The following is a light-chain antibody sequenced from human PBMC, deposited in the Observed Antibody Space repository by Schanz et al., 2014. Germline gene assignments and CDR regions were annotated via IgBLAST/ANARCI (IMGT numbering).Light chain of an antibody. CDR2: EVN. CDR3: ASYAGSGNEV. CDR1: SSDIGGYNY. V-gene: IGLV2-8*01. J-gene: IGLJ2*01. Sequence: QSALTQPSSASGSPGQSVTISCTGTSSDIGGYNYVSWYQQHPGKAPKLMIYEVNKRPSGVPVRFSGSKSGNTASLTVSGLQAEDEADYYCASYAGSGNEVFGGGTKLTVL.